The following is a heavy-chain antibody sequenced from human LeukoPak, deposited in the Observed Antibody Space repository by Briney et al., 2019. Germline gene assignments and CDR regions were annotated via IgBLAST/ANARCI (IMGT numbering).Heavy chain of an antibody. CDR2: FDPEDGET. Sequence: ASVKVSRKVSGYTLTELSMHWVRQAPGKGLEWMGGFDPEDGETIYAQKFQGRVTMTEDTSTDTAYMELSSLRSEDTAVYYCATGNPVGDDRNYWGQGTLVTVSS. CDR3: ATGNPVGDDRNY. V-gene: IGHV1-24*01. J-gene: IGHJ4*02. D-gene: IGHD3-22*01. CDR1: GYTLTELS.